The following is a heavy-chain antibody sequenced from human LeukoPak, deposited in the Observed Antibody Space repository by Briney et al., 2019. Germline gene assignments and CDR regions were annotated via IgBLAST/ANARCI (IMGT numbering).Heavy chain of an antibody. J-gene: IGHJ4*02. CDR2: INHSGST. D-gene: IGHD3-10*01. Sequence: GSLRLSCAASGFTFSTYAMSWIRQPPGKGLEWIGEINHSGSTNYNPSLKSRVTISVTTSKNQFSLKLSSVTAADTAVYYCARGSPVGDYWGQGTLVTVSS. CDR1: GFTFSTYA. V-gene: IGHV4-34*01. CDR3: ARGSPVGDY.